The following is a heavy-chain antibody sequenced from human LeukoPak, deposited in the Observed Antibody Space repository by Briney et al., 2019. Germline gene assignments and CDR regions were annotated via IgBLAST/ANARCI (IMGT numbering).Heavy chain of an antibody. J-gene: IGHJ5*02. V-gene: IGHV1-18*01. Sequence: ASVKVSCKASGYTFTNYGISWLRQAPGQGLEWMGWISGYNGHTNYEQKFQGRVTMTKDTSTSTAYMELRSLRSDDTAVYYCARGAPLLYGPQRGSFDPWGQGTLVSVSS. CDR3: ARGAPLLYGPQRGSFDP. D-gene: IGHD2-15*01. CDR1: GYTFTNYG. CDR2: ISGYNGHT.